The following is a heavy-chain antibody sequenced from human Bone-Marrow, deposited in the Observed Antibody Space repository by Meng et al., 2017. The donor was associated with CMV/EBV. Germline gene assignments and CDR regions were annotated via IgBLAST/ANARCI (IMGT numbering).Heavy chain of an antibody. CDR2: IKQDGSDR. V-gene: IGHV3-7*03. J-gene: IGHJ4*02. Sequence: EVQLLESGGGLVQPGGSLRLSCAASGFTFTNYAMTWVRQAPGKGPEWVASIKQDGSDRYYVDSVEGRFTISRDNAKNSLYLQMNSLTVEDTAVYYCARAAYWGQGALVTVSS. CDR3: ARAAY. CDR1: GFTFTNYA.